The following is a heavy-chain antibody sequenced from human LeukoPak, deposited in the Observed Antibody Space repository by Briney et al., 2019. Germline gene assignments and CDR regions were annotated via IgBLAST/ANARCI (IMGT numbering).Heavy chain of an antibody. CDR3: AKDVRGEAAAQNY. V-gene: IGHV3-30*18. CDR2: IRYDDTKN. J-gene: IGHJ4*02. CDR1: GFSVRTYG. Sequence: GRSLRLSCAASGFSVRTYGMHWVRQTPGKGPEWVAVIRYDDTKNYYADSVQGRFTISRDSSQNTLYLQMNSLRPEDTAVYYCAKDVRGEAAAQNYWGQGTLVTVSS. D-gene: IGHD6-13*01.